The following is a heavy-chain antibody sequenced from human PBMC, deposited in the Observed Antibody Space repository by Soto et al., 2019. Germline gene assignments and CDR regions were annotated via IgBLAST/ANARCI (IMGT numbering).Heavy chain of an antibody. CDR1: GFNFSSYW. CDR2: INSDGSTT. J-gene: IGHJ3*02. Sequence: GGSLRLYCAASGFNFSSYWMHSVPQAPGKGLVWVSRINSDGSTTSYADSVKGRFTISRDNAKNTLYLQMNSLRAEDTAVYYCARGGNAFDIWGQGTMFTVSS. V-gene: IGHV3-74*01. CDR3: ARGGNAFDI.